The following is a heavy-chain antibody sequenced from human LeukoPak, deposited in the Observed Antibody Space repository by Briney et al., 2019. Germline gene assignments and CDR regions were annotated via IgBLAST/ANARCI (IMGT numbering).Heavy chain of an antibody. D-gene: IGHD2-21*02. Sequence: GASVKVSCKASGYTFTSYGISWVRQAPGQGLEWMGWISAYNGNTNYAQKLQGRVTMTTDTSTSTAYMELSSLRSEDTAVYYCARNGDGYPAVLYYFDYWGQGTLVTVSS. CDR3: ARNGDGYPAVLYYFDY. CDR1: GYTFTSYG. V-gene: IGHV1-18*01. J-gene: IGHJ4*02. CDR2: ISAYNGNT.